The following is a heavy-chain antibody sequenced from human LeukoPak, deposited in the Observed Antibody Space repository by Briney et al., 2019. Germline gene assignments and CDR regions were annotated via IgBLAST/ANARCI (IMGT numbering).Heavy chain of an antibody. J-gene: IGHJ4*02. V-gene: IGHV3-9*01. CDR3: AKGIGGWSAGFDY. Sequence: GRSLRLSCAASGFTFDDYAMHWVRQAPGKGLEWVSGISWNSGSIGYADSVKGRFTISRDNAKNSLYLQMNSLRAEDTALYYCAKGIGGWSAGFDYWGQGTLVTVSS. D-gene: IGHD6-19*01. CDR2: ISWNSGSI. CDR1: GFTFDDYA.